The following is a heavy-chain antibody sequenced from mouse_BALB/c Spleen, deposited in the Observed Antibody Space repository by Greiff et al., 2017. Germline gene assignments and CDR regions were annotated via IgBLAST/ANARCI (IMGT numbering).Heavy chain of an antibody. CDR1: GFSLTSYG. CDR3: GRDDPAENFDY. Sequence: VQLVESGPGLVAPSQSLSITCTVSGFSLTSYGVHWVRQPPGKGLEWLGVIWAGGSTNYNSAFMSRLSISKDNSKSQVFLKMNSLQTDDTTMYCCGRDDPAENFDYWGQGTTLTVSS. D-gene: IGHD3-1*01. CDR2: IWAGGST. V-gene: IGHV2-9*02. J-gene: IGHJ2*01.